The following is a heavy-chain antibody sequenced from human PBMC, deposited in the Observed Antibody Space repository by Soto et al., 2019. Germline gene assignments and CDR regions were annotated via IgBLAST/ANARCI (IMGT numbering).Heavy chain of an antibody. Sequence: SVKVSCKASGGTFSSYAISWVRQAPGQGLEWMGGIIPIFGTANYAQKFQGRVTITADESTSTAYMELSSLRSEDTAVYYCARGSPPDDFWSGYYMYYYYGMDVWGQGTTVTVSS. J-gene: IGHJ6*02. V-gene: IGHV1-69*13. CDR2: IIPIFGTA. CDR1: GGTFSSYA. CDR3: ARGSPPDDFWSGYYMYYYYGMDV. D-gene: IGHD3-3*01.